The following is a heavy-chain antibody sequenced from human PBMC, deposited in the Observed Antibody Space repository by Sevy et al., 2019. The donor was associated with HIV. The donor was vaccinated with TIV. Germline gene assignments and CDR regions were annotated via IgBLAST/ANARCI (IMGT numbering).Heavy chain of an antibody. D-gene: IGHD2-2*01. Sequence: GGSLRLSCAASGFTFSSYGMHWVRQAPGNGLEWVAFIRYDGSNKYYADSVKGRFTISRDNSKNTLYLQMNSLGAEDTAVYYCAKDLCSSTSCYVYYYYYGMDVSGQRTPVTVSS. V-gene: IGHV3-30*02. J-gene: IGHJ6*02. CDR3: AKDLCSSTSCYVYYYYYGMDV. CDR1: GFTFSSYG. CDR2: IRYDGSNK.